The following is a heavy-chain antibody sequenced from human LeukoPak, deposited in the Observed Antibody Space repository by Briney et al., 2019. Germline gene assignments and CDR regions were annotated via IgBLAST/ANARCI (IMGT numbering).Heavy chain of an antibody. CDR1: GGSISSYY. CDR3: ARCRYYDSSGSPHYYYGMDV. CDR2: IYYSGST. J-gene: IGHJ6*02. V-gene: IGHV4-59*01. Sequence: AETLSFTGTGAGGSISSYYWTWIRQPPGKGLEWIGYIYYSGSTNYNPSLKSRVTISVDTSKNQFSLKLSSVTAADTAVYYCARCRYYDSSGSPHYYYGMDVWGQGTTVTVSS. D-gene: IGHD3-22*01.